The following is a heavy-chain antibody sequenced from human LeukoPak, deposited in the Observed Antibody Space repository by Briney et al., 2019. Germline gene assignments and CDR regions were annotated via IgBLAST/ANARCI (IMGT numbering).Heavy chain of an antibody. CDR1: GGSISSSGSY. CDR3: ARVMAARREDLNWFDP. D-gene: IGHD6-6*01. Sequence: PSETLSLTCTVSGGSISSSGSYWGWIRQPPGKGLEWIGSIYYSGNTYDPSLKSRVTISVDTSKNQFSLNLTSVNAADTAVYYCARVMAARREDLNWFDPWGQGTTVTVSS. J-gene: IGHJ5*01. V-gene: IGHV4-39*07. CDR2: IYYSGNT.